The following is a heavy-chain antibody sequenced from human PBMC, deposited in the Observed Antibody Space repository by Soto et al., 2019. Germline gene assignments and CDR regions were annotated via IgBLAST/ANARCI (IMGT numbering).Heavy chain of an antibody. Sequence: LRLSCEASGFMFGTSGMHWVRQAPGKGLEWVSGIWLDGSERYYSDSVKGRFTISRDNSKNTLFLQMNSLRVEDTAVYFCARDASGTTSFLASWGQGTLLTVSS. CDR2: IWLDGSER. D-gene: IGHD1-1*01. CDR3: ARDASGTTSFLAS. CDR1: GFMFGTSG. J-gene: IGHJ5*01. V-gene: IGHV3-33*01.